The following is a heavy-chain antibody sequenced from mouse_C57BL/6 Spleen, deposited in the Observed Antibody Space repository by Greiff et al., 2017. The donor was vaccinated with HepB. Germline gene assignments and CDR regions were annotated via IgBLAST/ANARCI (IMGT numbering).Heavy chain of an antibody. V-gene: IGHV1-81*01. Sequence: QVQLQQSGAELARPGASVKLSCKASGYTFTSYGISWVKQRTGQGLEWIGEIYPRSGNTYYNEKFKGKATLTADKSSSTAYMELRSLTSEDSAVYFCAREGTPYDYDYSMDYWGQGTSVTVSS. CDR1: GYTFTSYG. D-gene: IGHD2-4*01. CDR2: IYPRSGNT. CDR3: AREGTPYDYDYSMDY. J-gene: IGHJ4*01.